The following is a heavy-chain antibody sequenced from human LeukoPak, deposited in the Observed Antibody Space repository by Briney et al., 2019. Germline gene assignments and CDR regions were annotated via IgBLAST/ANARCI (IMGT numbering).Heavy chain of an antibody. V-gene: IGHV3-23*01. J-gene: IGHJ4*02. CDR2: ISNSGRT. D-gene: IGHD1-26*01. CDR3: AKESPYAVGRTGRLYYFDY. Sequence: GGSLRLSCATSGFTFSDHAISWVRQAPGKGLKWVSAISNSGRTYYADSVKGRFTISRDNYKNTVHLQMNSLRAEDTALYSCAKESPYAVGRTGRLYYFDYWGQGALVTVSS. CDR1: GFTFSDHA.